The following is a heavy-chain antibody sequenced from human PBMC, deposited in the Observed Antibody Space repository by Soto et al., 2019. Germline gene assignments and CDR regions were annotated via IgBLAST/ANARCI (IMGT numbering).Heavy chain of an antibody. CDR2: ISWNSANM. CDR3: VKDISGRGSYYHYYGMDV. V-gene: IGHV3-9*01. Sequence: EVQLVESGGGLVQPGRSLRLSCAASGFTFDDYAMHWVRQAPGKGLEWVSGISWNSANMNYADSVKARFTISRDNAKNSLSLQMNSLREEDTALYYCVKDISGRGSYYHYYGMDVWGQGTTVTVSS. CDR1: GFTFDDYA. D-gene: IGHD3-16*01. J-gene: IGHJ6*02.